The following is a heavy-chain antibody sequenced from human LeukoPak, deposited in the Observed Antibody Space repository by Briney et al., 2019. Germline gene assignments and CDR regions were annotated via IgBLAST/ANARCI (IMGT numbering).Heavy chain of an antibody. Sequence: ASVTVSCKASGYTFTGYHMHWVRQAPGQGLEWMGRINPNSGDTNYAQKFQGRVTMTRDTSISTAYMELSRLRSDDTAVYYCAREAGGSVFDYWGQGTLVTVSS. CDR2: INPNSGDT. CDR3: AREAGGSVFDY. J-gene: IGHJ4*02. V-gene: IGHV1-2*06. CDR1: GYTFTGYH. D-gene: IGHD3-16*01.